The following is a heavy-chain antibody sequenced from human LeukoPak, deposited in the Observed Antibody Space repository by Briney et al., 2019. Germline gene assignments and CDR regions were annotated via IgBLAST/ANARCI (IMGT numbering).Heavy chain of an antibody. J-gene: IGHJ4*02. Sequence: GGSLRLSCAASGFTFSAYAMHWVRQAPGKGLEYVSAISSNGGITYYASSVKGRFTISRDNSKNTLYLQMGSLRAEDMAVYYCARDAGGGGYGDYWGQGTLVTVSS. CDR3: ARDAGGGGYGDY. V-gene: IGHV3-64*01. CDR1: GFTFSAYA. CDR2: ISSNGGIT. D-gene: IGHD5-12*01.